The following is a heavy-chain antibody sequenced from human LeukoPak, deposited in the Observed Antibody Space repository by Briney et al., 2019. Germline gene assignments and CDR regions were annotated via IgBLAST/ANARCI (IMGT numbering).Heavy chain of an antibody. V-gene: IGHV4-59*08. CDR2: IFYSGHT. J-gene: IGHJ4*02. CDR3: ARQPYMSGAYYFDY. D-gene: IGHD1-26*01. Sequence: SETLSLTCTVSGASMNSYYWSWIRQPPGKGLEWIAYIFYSGHTNYNPSLKSRVTISVDTSQNQFSLKLGSVTAADTAVYYCARQPYMSGAYYFDYWGQGTLVTVSS. CDR1: GASMNSYY.